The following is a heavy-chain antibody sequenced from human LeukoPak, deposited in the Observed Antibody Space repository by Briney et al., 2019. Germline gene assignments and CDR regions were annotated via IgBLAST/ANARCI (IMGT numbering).Heavy chain of an antibody. J-gene: IGHJ3*02. D-gene: IGHD3-10*01. CDR2: IWYDGSNK. CDR3: ARDFTVRGVIIGAFDI. CDR1: GFTFSSYG. Sequence: GRSLRLSCAASGFTFSSYGMHWVRQAPGKGLEWVAVIWYDGSNKYYADSMKGRFTISRDNSKNTLYLQMNSLRAEDTAVYYCARDFTVRGVIIGAFDIWGQGTMVTVSS. V-gene: IGHV3-33*01.